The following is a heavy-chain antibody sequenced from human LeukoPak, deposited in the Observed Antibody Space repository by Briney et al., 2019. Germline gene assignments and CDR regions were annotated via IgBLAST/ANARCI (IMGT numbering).Heavy chain of an antibody. CDR3: AREPYGSGALRN. V-gene: IGHV3-64*01. CDR1: GFTFSSYA. Sequence: PGGSLRLSCAASGFTFSSYAMHWVRQAPGKGLEYVSAISSNGGSTYYANSVKGRFTISRDNSKNTLYLQMGSLRAEGMAVYYCAREPYGSGALRNWGQGTLVTVSS. D-gene: IGHD3-10*01. J-gene: IGHJ4*02. CDR2: ISSNGGST.